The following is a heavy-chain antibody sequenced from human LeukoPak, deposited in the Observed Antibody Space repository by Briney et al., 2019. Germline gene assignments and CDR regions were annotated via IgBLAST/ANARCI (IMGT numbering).Heavy chain of an antibody. D-gene: IGHD3-9*01. CDR2: IHSDGTT. CDR1: GFTVSSNY. CDR3: ARDRGYYDILTGYYTVQAFDI. Sequence: PGGSLRLSCAASGFTVSSNYMSWVRQAPGKGLEWVSVIHSDGTTYYADSVKGRFSISRDNAKNTLYLQMNSLRAEDTAVYYCARDRGYYDILTGYYTVQAFDIWGQGTMVTVSS. J-gene: IGHJ3*02. V-gene: IGHV3-53*01.